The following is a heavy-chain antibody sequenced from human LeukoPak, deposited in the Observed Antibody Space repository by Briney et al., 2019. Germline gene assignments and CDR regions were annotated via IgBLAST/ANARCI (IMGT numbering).Heavy chain of an antibody. J-gene: IGHJ5*02. CDR2: MNPNSGNT. CDR3: ARLIAAAGIDGDWFDP. Sequence: GASVKVSCKASGYTFTSYDINWVRQATGQGLEWMGWMNPNSGNTGYAQKFQGRVTITRNTSISTAYMELSSLRSEDTAVYYCARLIAAAGIDGDWFDPWGQGTLVTVSS. V-gene: IGHV1-8*03. D-gene: IGHD6-13*01. CDR1: GYTFTSYD.